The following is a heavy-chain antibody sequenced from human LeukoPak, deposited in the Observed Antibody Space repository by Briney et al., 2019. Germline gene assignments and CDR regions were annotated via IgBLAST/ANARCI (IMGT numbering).Heavy chain of an antibody. CDR1: GYTFTSYY. CDR3: ARTANYYGSGRENWFDP. J-gene: IGHJ5*02. CDR2: INPSGGST. D-gene: IGHD3-10*01. Sequence: GASVKVSCKASGYTFTSYYVHWVRQAPGQGLEWMGIINPSGGSTSYAQKFQGRVTMTRDMSTSTVYMELSSLRSEDTAVYYCARTANYYGSGRENWFDPWGQGTLVTVSS. V-gene: IGHV1-46*01.